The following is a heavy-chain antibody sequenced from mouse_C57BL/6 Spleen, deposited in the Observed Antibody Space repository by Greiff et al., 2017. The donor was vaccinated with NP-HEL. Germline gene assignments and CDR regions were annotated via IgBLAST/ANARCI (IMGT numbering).Heavy chain of an antibody. CDR1: GFTFTDYY. V-gene: IGHV7-3*01. J-gene: IGHJ1*03. D-gene: IGHD1-1*01. CDR3: ARYIYYYGSSYGWYFDV. Sequence: EVHLVESGGGLVQPGGSLSLSCAASGFTFTDYYMSWVRQPPGKALEWLGFIRNKANGYTTEYSASVKGRFTISRDNSQSILYLQMNALRAEDSATYYCARYIYYYGSSYGWYFDVWGTGTTVTVSS. CDR2: IRNKANGYTT.